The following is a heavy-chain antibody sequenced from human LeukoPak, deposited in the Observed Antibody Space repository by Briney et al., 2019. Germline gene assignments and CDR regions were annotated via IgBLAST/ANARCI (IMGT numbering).Heavy chain of an antibody. CDR1: GFAFSSYA. J-gene: IGHJ4*02. V-gene: IGHV3-23*01. CDR3: AKFGIAVAGTRYSGY. D-gene: IGHD6-19*01. CDR2: ISGSGGST. Sequence: GGSLRLSCTASGFAFSSYAMSWVRQAPGKGLEWVSAISGSGGSTYYADSVKGRFTISRDNSKNTLYLQMNSLRAEDTAVYYCAKFGIAVAGTRYSGYWGQGTLVTVSS.